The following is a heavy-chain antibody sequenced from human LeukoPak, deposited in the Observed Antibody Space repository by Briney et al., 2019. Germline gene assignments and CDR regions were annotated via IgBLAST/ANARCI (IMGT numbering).Heavy chain of an antibody. D-gene: IGHD3-9*01. V-gene: IGHV1-8*02. CDR2: MNPNSGNT. CDR3: ARVGLRYFDWLLSSSHDAFDI. CDR1: GYTFTGYY. J-gene: IGHJ3*02. Sequence: ASVKVSCKASGYTFTGYYMHWVRQAPGQGLEWMGWMNPNSGNTGYAQKFQGRVTMTRNTSISTAYMELSSLRSEDTAVYYCARVGLRYFDWLLSSSHDAFDIWGQGTMVTVSS.